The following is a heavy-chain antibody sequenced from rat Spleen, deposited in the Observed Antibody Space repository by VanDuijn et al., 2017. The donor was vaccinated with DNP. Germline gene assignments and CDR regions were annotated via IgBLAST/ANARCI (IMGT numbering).Heavy chain of an antibody. CDR3: ARWTRYFDY. J-gene: IGHJ2*01. CDR1: GFSVTSNY. D-gene: IGHD1-7*01. CDR2: ISYSGGT. Sequence: EVQLQESGPGLVKPSQSLSLTCSVTGFSVTSNYWAWIRKFPGNKMEWIGYISYSGGTSYNPSLKSRISITRDTSKNQFFLHLNSVTTEDTATYYCARWTRYFDYWGQGVMVTVSS. V-gene: IGHV3-1*01.